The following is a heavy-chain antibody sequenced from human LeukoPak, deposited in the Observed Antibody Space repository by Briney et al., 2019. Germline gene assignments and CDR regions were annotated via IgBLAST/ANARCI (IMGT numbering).Heavy chain of an antibody. V-gene: IGHV4-34*01. CDR1: GGSFSGYS. D-gene: IGHD3-22*01. Sequence: PSETLSLTCAVYGGSFSGYSWSWIRQPPGKGLEWIGEISHSGSTNYNPSLKSRVTISVDTSKNQFSLKLSSVTAADTAVYYCARDRSYYDSSGHPLDYWGQGTLVTVSS. CDR3: ARDRSYYDSSGHPLDY. J-gene: IGHJ4*02. CDR2: ISHSGST.